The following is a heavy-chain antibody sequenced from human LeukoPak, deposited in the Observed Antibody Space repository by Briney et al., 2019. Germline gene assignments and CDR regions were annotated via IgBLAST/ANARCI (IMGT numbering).Heavy chain of an antibody. J-gene: IGHJ6*02. V-gene: IGHV5-51*01. CDR1: GYSFTTYW. Sequence: GESLKISCKGYGYSFTTYWIAWVRQMPGKGLEWLGIIYPGDSDTRYSPSFQGQVTISADKSISTAYLQWSSLKASDSAIYYCARKSTGMDVWGQGTTVTVSS. CDR2: IYPGDSDT. CDR3: ARKSTGMDV. D-gene: IGHD2-2*01.